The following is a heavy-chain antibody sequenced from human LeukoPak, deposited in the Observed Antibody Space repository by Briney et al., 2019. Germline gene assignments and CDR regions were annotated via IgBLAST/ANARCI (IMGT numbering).Heavy chain of an antibody. CDR3: ARGPTMVRGVRTKWFDP. Sequence: PSETLSLTCTVSGGSINSYCWSWFRQPPGKGLEWIGYIYYSGNTNYNPSLKSRVTISVDTSKNQFSLNLNSVTAADTAVYYCARGPTMVRGVRTKWFDPWGQGTLVTVSS. D-gene: IGHD3-10*01. V-gene: IGHV4-59*01. J-gene: IGHJ5*02. CDR1: GGSINSYC. CDR2: IYYSGNT.